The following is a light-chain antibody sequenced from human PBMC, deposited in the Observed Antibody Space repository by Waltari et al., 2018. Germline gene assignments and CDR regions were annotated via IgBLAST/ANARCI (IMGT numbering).Light chain of an antibody. CDR3: GTWDSSLSGAV. CDR2: ENP. CDR1: SSNIGNNY. V-gene: IGLV1-51*02. J-gene: IGLJ7*01. Sequence: QSVLTQPPSVSAAPGQRVTISCSGGSSNIGNNYVSWYRQFPGTAPKLLIYENPWRPSGIPGRFSGSQSGTSATLDSTGLQAGDEADYYCGTWDSSLSGAVFGGGTHLTVL.